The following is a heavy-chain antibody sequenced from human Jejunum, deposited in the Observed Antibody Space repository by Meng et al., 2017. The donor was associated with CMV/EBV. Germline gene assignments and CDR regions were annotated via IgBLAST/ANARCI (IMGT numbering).Heavy chain of an antibody. CDR1: RFTFGTKG. D-gene: IGHD2-15*01. V-gene: IGHV3-74*01. Sequence: SRFTFGTKGMHWVRQAPGKGLVWVARIDSDGSTTSYADSVKGRFTISRDNAKNTLYLEMNSLRVGDTAVYYCASSMQFDMDAFDMWGQGTMVTVSS. CDR3: ASSMQFDMDAFDM. J-gene: IGHJ3*02. CDR2: IDSDGSTT.